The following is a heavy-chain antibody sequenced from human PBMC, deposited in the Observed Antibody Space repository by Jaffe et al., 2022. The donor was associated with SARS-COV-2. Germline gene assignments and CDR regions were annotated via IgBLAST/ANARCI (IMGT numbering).Heavy chain of an antibody. D-gene: IGHD6-6*01. CDR3: ASGAGSSIAAFYYFDY. Sequence: QVQLVQSGAEVKKPGASVKVSCKASGYTFTSYDINWVRQATGQGLEWMGWMNPNSGNTGYAQKFQGRVTMTRNTSISTAYMELSSLRSEDTAVYYCASGAGSSIAAFYYFDYWGQGTLVTVSS. J-gene: IGHJ4*02. CDR1: GYTFTSYD. V-gene: IGHV1-8*01. CDR2: MNPNSGNT.